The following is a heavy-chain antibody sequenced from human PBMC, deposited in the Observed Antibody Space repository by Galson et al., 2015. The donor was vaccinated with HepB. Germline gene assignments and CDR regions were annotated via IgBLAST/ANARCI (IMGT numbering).Heavy chain of an antibody. J-gene: IGHJ6*02. D-gene: IGHD1-14*01. CDR1: GYTFTSYA. Sequence: SVKVSCKASGYTFTSYAMHWVRQAPGQRLEWMGWINAGNGNTKYSQKFQGRVTITRDTSASTAYMELSSLRSEDTAVYYCARGEPATANTYYYYYGMDVWGQGTTVTVSS. CDR3: ARGEPATANTYYYYYGMDV. CDR2: INAGNGNT. V-gene: IGHV1-3*01.